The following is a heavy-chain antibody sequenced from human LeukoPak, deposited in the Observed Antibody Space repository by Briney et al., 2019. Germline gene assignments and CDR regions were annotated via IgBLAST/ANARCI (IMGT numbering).Heavy chain of an antibody. Sequence: ASVKVSCKASGYTFTSYGISWVRQAPGQGLEWMGWISAYNGNTNYAQKLQGRVTMTTDTSTSTAYMELRRLRSDDTAVYYCARGRNYYDSSNWFDPWGQGTLVTVSS. CDR2: ISAYNGNT. V-gene: IGHV1-18*01. D-gene: IGHD3-22*01. CDR3: ARGRNYYDSSNWFDP. J-gene: IGHJ5*02. CDR1: GYTFTSYG.